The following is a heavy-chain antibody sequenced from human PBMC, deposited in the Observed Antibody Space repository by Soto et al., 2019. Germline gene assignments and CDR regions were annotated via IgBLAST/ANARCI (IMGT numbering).Heavy chain of an antibody. CDR2: ISWNSGSI. J-gene: IGHJ3*02. D-gene: IGHD3-10*01. V-gene: IGHV3-9*01. Sequence: GGSLRLSCAASGFTFSDYAMHWVRQAPGKGLEWVSGISWNSGSIGYADSVKGRFTISRDNAKNSLYLQMNSLRAEGTALYYCAKDRRWFADDAFDIWGQGTMVTVSS. CDR1: GFTFSDYA. CDR3: AKDRRWFADDAFDI.